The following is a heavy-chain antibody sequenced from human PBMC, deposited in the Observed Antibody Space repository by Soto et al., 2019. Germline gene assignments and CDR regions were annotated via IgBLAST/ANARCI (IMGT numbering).Heavy chain of an antibody. CDR2: IYYRGST. J-gene: IGHJ4*02. V-gene: IGHV4-30-4*01. CDR3: ARSFPAYFDY. CDR1: GGSISRGDDY. Sequence: QVQLQESGPGLVKPSQTLSLTCTVSGGSISRGDDYGSWIRQPPGKGLEWIGYIYYRGSTYYNPSLKSRVTISVDTSKHQFSLQLSSVTAADTAVYYCARSFPAYFDYWGQGTLVTVSS.